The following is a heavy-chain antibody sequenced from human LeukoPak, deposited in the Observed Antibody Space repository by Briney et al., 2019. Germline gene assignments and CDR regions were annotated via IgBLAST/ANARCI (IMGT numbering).Heavy chain of an antibody. D-gene: IGHD3-22*01. Sequence: ASVKVSCKASGYSFTSYAMHWVRQALGQRPEWMGWINVDSGNTKYSEKFQDRVTITRDTSAGTAYVELSRLRSEDTAVYYCARDLGGDYYDSSGYYLWGQGTLVTVSS. V-gene: IGHV1-3*01. J-gene: IGHJ5*02. CDR1: GYSFTSYA. CDR3: ARDLGGDYYDSSGYYL. CDR2: INVDSGNT.